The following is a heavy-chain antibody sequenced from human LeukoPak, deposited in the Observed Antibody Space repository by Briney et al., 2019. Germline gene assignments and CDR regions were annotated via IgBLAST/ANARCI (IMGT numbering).Heavy chain of an antibody. V-gene: IGHV3-7*01. D-gene: IGHD3-10*01. CDR3: ARDYLYHYASGSYRFFDY. Sequence: PGGSLRLSCAASGFTFSFSWLSWVRQAPGKGLEWVANIKEDGDEQYYVDSVKGRFTISRDNAKNSLFLHMNGLRAEDTAVYYCARDYLYHYASGSYRFFDYWGQGTLVTVSS. J-gene: IGHJ4*02. CDR2: IKEDGDEQ. CDR1: GFTFSFSW.